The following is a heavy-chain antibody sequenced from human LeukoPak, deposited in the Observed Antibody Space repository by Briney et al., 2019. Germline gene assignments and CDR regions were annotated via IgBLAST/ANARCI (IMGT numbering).Heavy chain of an antibody. CDR3: ARDSGEDYYDSSGYLDY. V-gene: IGHV4-34*01. D-gene: IGHD3-22*01. CDR1: GGSFSGYY. CDR2: INHSGST. J-gene: IGHJ4*02. Sequence: SETLSLTCAVYGGSFSGYYWSWIRQPPGKGLEWIGEINHSGSTNYNPSLKSRVTISVDTSKNQFSLKLSSVTAEDTAVYYCARDSGEDYYDSSGYLDYWGQGTLVTVSS.